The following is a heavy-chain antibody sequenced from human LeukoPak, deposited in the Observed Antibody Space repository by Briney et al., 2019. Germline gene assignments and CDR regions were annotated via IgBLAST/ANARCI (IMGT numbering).Heavy chain of an antibody. J-gene: IGHJ3*02. CDR1: GFTFSRYG. CDR3: ARVGLLVAFDI. V-gene: IGHV3-33*01. D-gene: IGHD2-8*02. Sequence: GGSLRLSCAASGFTFSRYGMHWVRQAPGKGLEWVAVIWYDGSNKYYADSVKGRFTISRDNSKNTLYLQMNSLRAEDTAVYYCARVGLLVAFDIWGQGTMGTVSP. CDR2: IWYDGSNK.